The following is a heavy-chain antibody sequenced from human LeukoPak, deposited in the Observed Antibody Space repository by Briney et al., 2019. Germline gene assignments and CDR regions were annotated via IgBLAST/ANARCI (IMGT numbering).Heavy chain of an antibody. Sequence: ASVKVSCKASGYTFTRYDINWVRQAPGQGLEWMGWMNPNSGNTGYAQKFQGRVTITRNTSISTAYMELSSLRSEDTAVYYCARAPRITMVRGVIYWFDPWGQGTLVTVSS. CDR3: ARAPRITMVRGVIYWFDP. V-gene: IGHV1-8*03. J-gene: IGHJ5*02. D-gene: IGHD3-10*01. CDR1: GYTFTRYD. CDR2: MNPNSGNT.